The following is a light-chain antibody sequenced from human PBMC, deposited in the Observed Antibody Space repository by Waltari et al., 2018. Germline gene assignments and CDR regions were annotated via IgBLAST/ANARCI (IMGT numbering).Light chain of an antibody. CDR2: GAS. Sequence: ETVMTQSPATLYVSPGERATLSCRASQSVSSNLAWYQQKPGQAPRLLIYGASTRATGIPARFSGSGSGTEFTLTISSLQSEDFAVYYCQQYNNWPKTFGGGTKVEIK. V-gene: IGKV3-15*01. CDR3: QQYNNWPKT. J-gene: IGKJ4*01. CDR1: QSVSSN.